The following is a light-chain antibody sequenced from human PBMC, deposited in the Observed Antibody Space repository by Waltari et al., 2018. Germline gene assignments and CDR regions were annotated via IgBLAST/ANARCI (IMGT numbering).Light chain of an antibody. CDR2: LNSGGSH. V-gene: IGLV4-69*01. J-gene: IGLJ3*02. Sequence: QLVLTQSPSASASLGASVRLTCTLSSGHSTYAIAWHQQQPEKGPRFLMKLNSGGSHKKGDGIPDRFSGSSAGAERYLTISSLQSEDEADYYCQTWGTGIQVFGGGTKLTVL. CDR1: SGHSTYA. CDR3: QTWGTGIQV.